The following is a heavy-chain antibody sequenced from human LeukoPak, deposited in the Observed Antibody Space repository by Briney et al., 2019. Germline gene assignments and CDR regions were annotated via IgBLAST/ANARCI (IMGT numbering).Heavy chain of an antibody. J-gene: IGHJ5*02. V-gene: IGHV4-59*01. CDR1: GDSISSYY. Sequence: TSETLSLTCTVSGDSISSYYCSWIRQPPGKGLEWIGYIYYSGSTSYNPSLKSRVTISLDTSNNQFSLKLRSVTAADTAVYYCARADKRPDFWSGYFISWFDPWGQGTLVTVSS. CDR3: ARADKRPDFWSGYFISWFDP. D-gene: IGHD3-3*01. CDR2: IYYSGST.